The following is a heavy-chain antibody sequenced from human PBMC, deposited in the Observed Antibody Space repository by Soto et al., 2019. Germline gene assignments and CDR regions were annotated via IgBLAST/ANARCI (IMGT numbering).Heavy chain of an antibody. Sequence: QVQLVESGGGVVQPGRSLRLSCAASGFTFSSYAMHWVRQAPGKGLAWVAVISYDGSNKYYADSVKGRFTISRDNSKNTLYLQMNSLRAEDTAVYYCARDRLSTVRIAAAGTGRYYYYGMDVWGQGTTVTVSS. CDR1: GFTFSSYA. CDR3: ARDRLSTVRIAAAGTGRYYYYGMDV. D-gene: IGHD6-13*01. CDR2: ISYDGSNK. J-gene: IGHJ6*02. V-gene: IGHV3-30-3*01.